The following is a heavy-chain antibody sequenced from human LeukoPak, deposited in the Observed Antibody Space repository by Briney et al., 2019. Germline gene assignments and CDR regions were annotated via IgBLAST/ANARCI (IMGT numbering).Heavy chain of an antibody. V-gene: IGHV4-59*01. Sequence: SETLSLTCTVSGGSISSYYWSWIRQPPGKGLEWIGYIYYSGSTNYNPSLKSRVTISVDTSKNQFSLKLSSVTAADTAVYYCARDPGYSYGYNYYYYGMDVWGQGTTVTVSS. CDR3: ARDPGYSYGYNYYYYGMDV. CDR1: GGSISSYY. CDR2: IYYSGST. J-gene: IGHJ6*02. D-gene: IGHD5-18*01.